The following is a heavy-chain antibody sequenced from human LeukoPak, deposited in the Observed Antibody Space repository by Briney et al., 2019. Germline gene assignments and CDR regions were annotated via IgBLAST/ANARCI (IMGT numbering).Heavy chain of an antibody. CDR1: GFSFPSHS. D-gene: IGHD3-3*01. V-gene: IGHV3-48*04. CDR3: ARDRGTFGVVDS. CDR2: IGTSSSTI. Sequence: GGSLRLSCAASGFSFPSHSFHWVRQSPGKGLEWVAYIGTSSSTIYQAKSVKGRFSNSRDNAKNSLFLQMDSLRVEDTAVYYCARDRGTFGVVDSWGQGTLVAVSS. J-gene: IGHJ4*02.